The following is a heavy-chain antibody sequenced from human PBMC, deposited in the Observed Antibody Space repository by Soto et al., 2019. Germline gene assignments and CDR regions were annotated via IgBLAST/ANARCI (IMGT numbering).Heavy chain of an antibody. V-gene: IGHV4-39*01. D-gene: IGHD3-16*02. CDR1: GGSISSSSYY. Sequence: QLQLQESGPGLVKPSETLSLTCTVSGGSISSSSYYWGWIRQPPGKGLEWIGSIYYSGSTYYNPSLKSRVTISVDTSKNQFSLKLSSVTAADTAVYYCARRPIWGSYPHPFDYWGQGTLVTVSS. CDR3: ARRPIWGSYPHPFDY. CDR2: IYYSGST. J-gene: IGHJ4*02.